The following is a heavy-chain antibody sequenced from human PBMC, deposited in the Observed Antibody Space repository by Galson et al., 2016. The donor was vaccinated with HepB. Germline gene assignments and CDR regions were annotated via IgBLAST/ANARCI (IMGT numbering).Heavy chain of an antibody. Sequence: CLRLSCAASGFTFSDYSMNWVRQAPGKGLEWVSYISSRSDTTYFADSVKGRFTISRDNAKNSLSLQMNSLRDEDTAVYYCARARVWEVVPTYYYNGMDVWGQGTTVTVSS. CDR1: GFTFSDYS. J-gene: IGHJ6*02. CDR2: ISSRSDTT. CDR3: ARARVWEVVPTYYYNGMDV. D-gene: IGHD5-12*01. V-gene: IGHV3-48*02.